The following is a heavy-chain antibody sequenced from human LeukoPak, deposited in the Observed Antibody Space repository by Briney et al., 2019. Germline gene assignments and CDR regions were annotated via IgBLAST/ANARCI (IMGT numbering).Heavy chain of an antibody. CDR2: ISGSGRST. Sequence: GGSLRLSCVASGFTFNSYAMTWVRQAPGKGLEWVSVISGSGRSTYYADSVKGRFTISRDNSENTLYLQMNSLRAEDTAVYYCAKAHQYYDFGSGYYMDVWGKGTTVTV. V-gene: IGHV3-23*01. CDR3: AKAHQYYDFGSGYYMDV. CDR1: GFTFNSYA. J-gene: IGHJ6*03. D-gene: IGHD3-3*01.